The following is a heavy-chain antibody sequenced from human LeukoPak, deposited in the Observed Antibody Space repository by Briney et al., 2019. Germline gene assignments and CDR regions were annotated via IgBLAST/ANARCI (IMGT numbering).Heavy chain of an antibody. V-gene: IGHV1-2*02. J-gene: IGHJ3*02. CDR2: INPNSGGT. Sequence: ASVKVSCKASGYTFTGYYMHWVRQAPGQGLEWMGWINPNSGGTNYAQKFQGRVTTTRDTSISTAYMELSRLRSDGTAVYYCARDLSGWYWVDAFDIWGQGTMVTVSS. CDR1: GYTFTGYY. CDR3: ARDLSGWYWVDAFDI. D-gene: IGHD6-19*01.